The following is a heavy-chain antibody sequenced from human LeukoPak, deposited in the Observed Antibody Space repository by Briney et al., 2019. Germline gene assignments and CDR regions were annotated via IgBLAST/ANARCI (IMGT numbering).Heavy chain of an antibody. J-gene: IGHJ5*02. CDR1: GFTFSSYG. Sequence: GRSLRLSCAASGFTFSSYGMHLVRQDPGKGLEWVAVISYDGSNKYYADSVKGRFTISRDNSKNTLYLQMNSLRAEDTAVYYCAKDFSCSSTSCYQYRWFDPWGQGTLVTVSS. V-gene: IGHV3-30*18. CDR2: ISYDGSNK. D-gene: IGHD2-2*01. CDR3: AKDFSCSSTSCYQYRWFDP.